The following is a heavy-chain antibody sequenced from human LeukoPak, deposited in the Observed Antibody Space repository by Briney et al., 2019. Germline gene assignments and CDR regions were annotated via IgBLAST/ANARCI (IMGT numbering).Heavy chain of an antibody. Sequence: GASVKVSCKASGFPFTGYYMHWVRQAPGLGFEWMGWINPNSGGTNYAQKFQGRVTMTRDTSSSTAYMELSSLRSDDTAVYYCARDWQYYDNIWGSYRHFHYWGQGTLVTVSS. CDR2: INPNSGGT. V-gene: IGHV1-2*02. CDR3: ARDWQYYDNIWGSYRHFHY. CDR1: GFPFTGYY. D-gene: IGHD3-16*02. J-gene: IGHJ4*02.